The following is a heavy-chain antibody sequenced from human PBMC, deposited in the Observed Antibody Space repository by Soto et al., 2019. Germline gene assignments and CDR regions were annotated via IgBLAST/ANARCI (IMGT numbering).Heavy chain of an antibody. J-gene: IGHJ3*02. V-gene: IGHV3-33*01. CDR1: GFTFSSYG. CDR2: IWYDGSNK. D-gene: IGHD4-17*01. Sequence: PGGSLRLSCAASGFTFSSYGMHWVRQAPGKGLEWVAVIWYDGSNKYYADSVKGRFTISRDNSKNTLYLQMNSLRAEDTAVYYCARDNDYGDYVYAFDIWGQGTMVTVSS. CDR3: ARDNDYGDYVYAFDI.